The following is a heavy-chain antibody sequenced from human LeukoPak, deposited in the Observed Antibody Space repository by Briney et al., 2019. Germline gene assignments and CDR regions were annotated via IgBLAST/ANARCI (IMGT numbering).Heavy chain of an antibody. CDR1: GFIFCSYA. D-gene: IGHD3-22*01. CDR2: ISGSGGST. J-gene: IGHJ4*02. Sequence: PGGSLRLPCAASGFIFCSYAMSWVRQAPGKGLEWVSAISGSGGSTYYADSVKGRFTISRDNSKNTLYLQMNSLRAEDTAVYYCAKDFGNYISGFNYWGQGTLVTVSS. CDR3: AKDFGNYISGFNY. V-gene: IGHV3-23*01.